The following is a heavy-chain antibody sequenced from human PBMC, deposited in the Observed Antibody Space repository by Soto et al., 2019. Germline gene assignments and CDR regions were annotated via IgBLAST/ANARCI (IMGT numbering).Heavy chain of an antibody. CDR3: ARSNPDRGRSSKQNFDY. CDR1: GGSLSSYY. J-gene: IGHJ4*02. Sequence: SETLSLTCVVSGGSLSSYYWSWIRQPPGKGLEWIGYIYYSGSTNYNPSLKSRVTISVDTSKNQFSLKLSSVTAADTAVYYCARSNPDRGRSSKQNFDYWGQGTLVTVSS. CDR2: IYYSGST. V-gene: IGHV4-59*01. D-gene: IGHD1-26*01.